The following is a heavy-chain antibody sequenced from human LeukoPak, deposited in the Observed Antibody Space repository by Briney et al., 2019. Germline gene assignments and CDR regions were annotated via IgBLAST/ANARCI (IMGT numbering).Heavy chain of an antibody. D-gene: IGHD3-9*01. CDR2: ISSSSSYI. CDR1: GFTFSSYS. CDR3: AREDYDILTGLID. Sequence: GGSLRLSCAASGFTFSSYSMNWVRQAPGKGLEWVSSISSSSSYIYYADSVKGRFTISRDNAKNSLYLQMNSLRAEDTAVYYCAREDYDILTGLIDWGQGTLVTVSS. J-gene: IGHJ4*02. V-gene: IGHV3-21*01.